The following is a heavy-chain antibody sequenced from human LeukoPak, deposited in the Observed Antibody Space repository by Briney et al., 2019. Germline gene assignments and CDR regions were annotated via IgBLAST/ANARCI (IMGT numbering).Heavy chain of an antibody. CDR1: GGSISSSSYY. V-gene: IGHV4-39*02. Sequence: SETLSLTCTVSGGSISSSSYYWGWIRQTPGTGLEWIGNIYFAGTTNYNPSLKSRVTISADMSNNRFSLKLTSVTAADTAVYYCAGMRITVFRDGTEHYHHGLDVWGHGTTVIVS. D-gene: IGHD3-10*01. CDR3: AGMRITVFRDGTEHYHHGLDV. J-gene: IGHJ6*02. CDR2: IYFAGTT.